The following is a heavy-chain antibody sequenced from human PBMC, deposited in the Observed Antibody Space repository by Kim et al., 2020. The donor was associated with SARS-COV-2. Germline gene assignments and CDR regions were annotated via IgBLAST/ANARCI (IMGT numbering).Heavy chain of an antibody. V-gene: IGHV3-74*01. CDR3: ATAFSVSEDEDV. CDR1: GFTFGSFS. Sequence: GGSLRLSCAASGFTFGSFSMQWVRQAPGKGLGWVSCILLEGSDGSYADSVKGRFTISRDNAKNTLYILMTSLRDEDTSVYYCATAFSVSEDEDVGR. D-gene: IGHD2-15*01. J-gene: IGHJ6*02. CDR2: ILLEGSDG.